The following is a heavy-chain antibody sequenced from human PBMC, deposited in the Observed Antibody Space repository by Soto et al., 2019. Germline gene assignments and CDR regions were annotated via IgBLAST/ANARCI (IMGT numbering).Heavy chain of an antibody. V-gene: IGHV1-69*06. J-gene: IGHJ3*02. CDR3: ATYYYDSSGYYGSAFDI. Sequence: SVKVSCKASGGTFSSYAISWVRQAPGQGLEWMGGIIPIFGTANYAQKFQGRVTITADKSTSTAYMELSSLRSEDTAVYYCATYYYDSSGYYGSAFDIWGQGTMVTVSS. D-gene: IGHD3-22*01. CDR1: GGTFSSYA. CDR2: IIPIFGTA.